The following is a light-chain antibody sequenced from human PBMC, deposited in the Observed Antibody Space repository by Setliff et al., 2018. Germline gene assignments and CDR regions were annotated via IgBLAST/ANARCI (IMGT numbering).Light chain of an antibody. J-gene: IGLJ1*01. CDR2: GNS. V-gene: IGLV1-40*01. CDR3: CSYAGRYTFLYV. CDR1: SSNIGAGYD. Sequence: QSVLTQPPSVSGAPGQRVTISCTGSSSNIGAGYDVHWYQQLPGTAPKLLIYGNSNRPSGVPDRFSGSKSGNTASLTISGLQAEDEADYYCCSYAGRYTFLYVFGTGTKVTVL.